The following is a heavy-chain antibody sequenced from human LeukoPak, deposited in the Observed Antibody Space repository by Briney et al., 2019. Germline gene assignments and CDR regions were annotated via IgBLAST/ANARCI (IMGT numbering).Heavy chain of an antibody. Sequence: SETLFLTCTVSGGSISSHYWSWIRQPPGKGLEWIGHIYYSGSTNYNPSLKSRVTISVDTSKNQFSLKLSSVTAADTAVYYCARDHTLYGSGSYLSWFDPWGQGTLVTVSS. CDR2: IYYSGST. J-gene: IGHJ5*02. CDR1: GGSISSHY. D-gene: IGHD3-10*01. V-gene: IGHV4-59*11. CDR3: ARDHTLYGSGSYLSWFDP.